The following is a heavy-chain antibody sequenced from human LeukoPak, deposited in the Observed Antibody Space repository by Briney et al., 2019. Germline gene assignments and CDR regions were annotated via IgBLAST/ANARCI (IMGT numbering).Heavy chain of an antibody. Sequence: SETLSLTCTVSGGSISSYYWSWIRQPPGKGLEWIGRIYTSGSTNYNPSLKSRVTMSVDTSKNQFSLKLSSVTAADTAVYYCARDYYGSGSYYNGRYYFDYWGQGTLVTVSS. V-gene: IGHV4-4*07. CDR2: IYTSGST. CDR1: GGSISSYY. D-gene: IGHD3-10*01. CDR3: ARDYYGSGSYYNGRYYFDY. J-gene: IGHJ4*02.